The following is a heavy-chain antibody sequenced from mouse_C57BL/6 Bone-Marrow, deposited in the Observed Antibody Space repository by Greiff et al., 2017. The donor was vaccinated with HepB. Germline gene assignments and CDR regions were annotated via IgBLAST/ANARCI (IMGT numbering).Heavy chain of an antibody. J-gene: IGHJ4*01. CDR1: GYTFTSYW. D-gene: IGHD1-1*01. Sequence: VQLQQPGAELVMPGASVKLSCKASGYTFTSYWMHWVKQRPGPGLEWIGEIDPSDSYTNYNQKFKGKSTLTVDKSSSTAYMQLSSLTSEDSAVYYCARRATVVADYAMDYWGQGTSVTVSS. V-gene: IGHV1-69*01. CDR2: IDPSDSYT. CDR3: ARRATVVADYAMDY.